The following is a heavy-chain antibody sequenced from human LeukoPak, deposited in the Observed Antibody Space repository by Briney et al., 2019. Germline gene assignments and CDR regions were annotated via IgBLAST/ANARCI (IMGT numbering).Heavy chain of an antibody. CDR1: GGSISSYY. CDR3: ARGPEKNWFDP. CDR2: IYYSGST. J-gene: IGHJ5*02. V-gene: IGHV4-59*12. Sequence: PSETLSLTCTVSGGSISSYYWSWIRQPPGKGLEWIGYIYYSGSTYYNPSLKSRVTISVDTSKNQFSLKLSSVTAADTAVYYCARGPEKNWFDPWGQGTLVTVSS.